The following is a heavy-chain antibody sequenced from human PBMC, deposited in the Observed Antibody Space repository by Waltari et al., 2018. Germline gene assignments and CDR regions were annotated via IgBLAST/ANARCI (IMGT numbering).Heavy chain of an antibody. V-gene: IGHV4-59*01. J-gene: IGHJ4*02. CDR3: AGYSSSGLFDY. CDR1: GGSISSYY. CDR2: IYYSGST. D-gene: IGHD6-6*01. Sequence: QVQLQESGPGLVKPSETLSLTCTVSGGSISSYYWSWIRQPPGKGLEWIVYIYYSGSTNYNPSRKSRVTISVDTSKNQFSLKLSSVTAADTAVYYCAGYSSSGLFDYWGQGTLVTVSS.